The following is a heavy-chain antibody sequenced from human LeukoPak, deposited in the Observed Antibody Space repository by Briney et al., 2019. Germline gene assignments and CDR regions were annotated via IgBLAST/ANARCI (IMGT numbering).Heavy chain of an antibody. CDR1: GFTFSRYS. CDR3: ARDMGTTVVTLGCFDY. D-gene: IGHD4-23*01. CDR2: ISSSSSTI. V-gene: IGHV3-48*04. J-gene: IGHJ4*02. Sequence: GGSLRLSCAASGFTFSRYSMNWVRQAPGKGLEWVSYISSSSSTIYYADSVKGRFTISRDNAKISLYLQMNSLRAEDTAVYYCARDMGTTVVTLGCFDYWGQGTLVTVSS.